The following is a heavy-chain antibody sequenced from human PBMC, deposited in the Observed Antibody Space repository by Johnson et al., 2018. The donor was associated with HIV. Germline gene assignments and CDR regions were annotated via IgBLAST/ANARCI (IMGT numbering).Heavy chain of an antibody. D-gene: IGHD3-22*01. V-gene: IGHV3-11*04. Sequence: QVQLVESGGGLVKPGGSLRLSCAASGFTFSDYYMSWIRQAPGKGLEWISYISTSGSSIYHEDSVKGRFTISRDNAKNSLYLQMDSLRAEDTAVYYCARGFDSSGYYWGHSLGKGFDIWGQGTVVTVSS. J-gene: IGHJ3*02. CDR2: ISTSGSSI. CDR3: ARGFDSSGYYWGHSLGKGFDI. CDR1: GFTFSDYY.